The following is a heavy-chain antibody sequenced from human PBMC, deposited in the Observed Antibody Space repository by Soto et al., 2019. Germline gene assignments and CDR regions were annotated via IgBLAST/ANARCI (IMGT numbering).Heavy chain of an antibody. CDR1: GGSISSGGYY. Sequence: SETLSLTCTVSGGSISSGGYYWSWIRQHPGKGLEWIGYIYYSGSTYYNPSLKSRVTISVDTSKNQFSLKLSSVTAADTAVYYCARDDYGDYVVGYWGQGTLVTVSS. CDR3: ARDDYGDYVVGY. J-gene: IGHJ4*02. CDR2: IYYSGST. D-gene: IGHD4-17*01. V-gene: IGHV4-31*03.